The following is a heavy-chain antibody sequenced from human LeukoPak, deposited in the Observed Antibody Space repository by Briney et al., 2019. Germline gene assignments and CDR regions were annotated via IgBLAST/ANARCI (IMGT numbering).Heavy chain of an antibody. J-gene: IGHJ4*02. CDR2: INHSGST. V-gene: IGHV4-39*07. CDR3: ARDFRPYYYDSSGYYYYFDY. D-gene: IGHD3-22*01. CDR1: GGSISSSSYY. Sequence: SETLSLTCTVSGGSISSSSYYWSWIRQPPGKGLEWIGEINHSGSTNYNPSLKSRVTISVDTSKNQFSLKLSSVTAADTAVYYCARDFRPYYYDSSGYYYYFDYWGQGTLVTVSS.